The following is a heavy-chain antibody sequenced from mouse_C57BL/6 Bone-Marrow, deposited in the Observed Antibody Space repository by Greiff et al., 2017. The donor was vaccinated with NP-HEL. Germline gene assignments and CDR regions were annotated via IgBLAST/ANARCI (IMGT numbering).Heavy chain of an antibody. Sequence: QVQLQQSGTELVKPGASVKLSCKASGYTFTSYWMHWVKQRPGQGLEWIGIINPSNGGTNYNEKFKSKATLTVDKSSSTAYMQLSSLTSEDSAVYYCAREEKLYTYYAMDYWGTGTSVTVSS. CDR1: GYTFTSYW. CDR2: INPSNGGT. CDR3: AREEKLYTYYAMDY. V-gene: IGHV1-53*01. D-gene: IGHD1-3*01. J-gene: IGHJ4*01.